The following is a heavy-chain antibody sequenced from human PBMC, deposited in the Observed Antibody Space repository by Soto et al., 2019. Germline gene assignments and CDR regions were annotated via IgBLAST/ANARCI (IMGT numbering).Heavy chain of an antibody. CDR1: GYTFTSYG. D-gene: IGHD2-2*01. V-gene: IGHV1-18*01. CDR2: ISAYNGNT. CDR3: ATEDSDRYTRLLPAAIDGMDV. J-gene: IGHJ6*02. Sequence: ASVKVSCKASGYTFTSYGISWVRQAPGQGLEWMGWISAYNGNTNYAQKLQGRVTMTTDTSTSTAYMELRSLRSDDTAVYYCATEDSDRYTRLLPAAIDGMDVWG.